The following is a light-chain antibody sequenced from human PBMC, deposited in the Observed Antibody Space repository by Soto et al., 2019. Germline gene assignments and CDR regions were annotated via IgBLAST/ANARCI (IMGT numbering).Light chain of an antibody. CDR2: GNS. Sequence: QSVLTQPPSVSVAPGQRVTISCTGSSANIGAGYDVHWYQQLPGTAPKLLIYGNSNRPSGVPDRFSGSKSGTSASLAITGLQAEDEADYYCQSYDSSPSGSTVFCGGTK. J-gene: IGLJ2*01. CDR3: QSYDSSPSGSTV. V-gene: IGLV1-40*01. CDR1: SANIGAGYD.